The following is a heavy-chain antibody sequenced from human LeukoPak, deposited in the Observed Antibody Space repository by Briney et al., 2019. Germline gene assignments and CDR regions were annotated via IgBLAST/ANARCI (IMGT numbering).Heavy chain of an antibody. J-gene: IGHJ4*02. CDR1: GGTFSSYA. CDR3: AHSVYDSSGYYPFDY. Sequence: GASVKVSCKASGGTFSSYAISWVRQAPGQGLEWMGGIIPIFGTANYAQKFQGRVTITADESTSTAYMELSSLRSEDTAVYYCAHSVYDSSGYYPFDYWGQGTLVTVSS. CDR2: IIPIFGTA. V-gene: IGHV1-69*13. D-gene: IGHD3-22*01.